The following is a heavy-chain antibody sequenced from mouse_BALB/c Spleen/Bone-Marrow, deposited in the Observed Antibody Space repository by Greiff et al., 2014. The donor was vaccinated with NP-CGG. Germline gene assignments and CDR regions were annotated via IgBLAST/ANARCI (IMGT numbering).Heavy chain of an antibody. V-gene: IGHV1S56*01. CDR1: GYTFTSYD. CDR3: SRSDDGFPYSFDC. J-gene: IGHJ2*01. CDR2: VYPGDGST. D-gene: IGHD2-3*01. Sequence: VQVVESGPELVKPGALVKISCKASGYTFTSYDINWVKQRPGQGLEWIGWVYPGDGSTKYNEKFKGKATLTADKSSSTAYMQLSSLTSEGSAVYFCSRSDDGFPYSFDCWGQGTTLTVSS.